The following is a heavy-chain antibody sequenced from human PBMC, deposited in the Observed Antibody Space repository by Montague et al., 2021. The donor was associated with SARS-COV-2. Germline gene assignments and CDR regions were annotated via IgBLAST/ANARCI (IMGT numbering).Heavy chain of an antibody. CDR2: VHYSGRP. CDR3: TRHVHMTWPEPSPGFDY. V-gene: IGHV4-39*01. Sequence: SETLSLTCTVSGDSISSSSYNWGWIRQPPGKGLEWIGGVHYSGRPYYNPSLKSRVTIYVDTSKNQLSLKLSSVTAADTAVYYCTRHVHMTWPEPSPGFDYWGQGTLVTVSS. J-gene: IGHJ4*02. D-gene: IGHD1-1*01. CDR1: GDSISSSSYN.